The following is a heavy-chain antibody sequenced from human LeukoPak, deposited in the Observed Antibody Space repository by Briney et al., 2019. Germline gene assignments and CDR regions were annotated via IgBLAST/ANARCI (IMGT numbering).Heavy chain of an antibody. CDR1: GVSISNQL. D-gene: IGHD3-3*01. V-gene: IGHV4-59*11. CDR2: IQYNGNT. Sequence: ASETLSLTCTVSGVSISNQLWSCLRQPPGKGLEWLGYIQYNGNTNYNPSLKTRVTMSVHIPNKQFSLKLTAVTAADTAVYGCATLDGRNSYYDFWTGRNWFDPWGQGTLVIVSS. CDR3: ATLDGRNSYYDFWTGRNWFDP. J-gene: IGHJ5*02.